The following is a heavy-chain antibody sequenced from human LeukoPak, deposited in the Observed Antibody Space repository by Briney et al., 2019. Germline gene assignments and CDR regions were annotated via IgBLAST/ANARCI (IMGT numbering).Heavy chain of an antibody. CDR2: IYYSGTT. CDR3: ARGPDDFDY. Sequence: SETLSLTCTVSGGSINGYHWSWFRQPPGKGLECIAYIYYSGTTRYSPSLKSRVTISVDTSKNQFSLNLNSVTAADTAVYYCARGPDDFDYWGQGTLVTVSS. CDR1: GGSINGYH. J-gene: IGHJ4*02. D-gene: IGHD5-24*01. V-gene: IGHV4-59*01.